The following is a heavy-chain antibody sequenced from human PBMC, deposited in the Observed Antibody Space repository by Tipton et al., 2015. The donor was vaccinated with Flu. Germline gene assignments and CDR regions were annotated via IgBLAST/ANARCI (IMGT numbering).Heavy chain of an antibody. D-gene: IGHD3-10*01. CDR1: GGSLSSFY. J-gene: IGHJ4*02. Sequence: TLSLTCTVSGGSLSSFYWSWIRQPAGKGLEYIGHIYSSGRTNYNPSFKSRVSMSLDASKTQFSLNLNSVTAADTAMYYCARGSGSGTHVMFDYWGQGTLVTVSS. V-gene: IGHV4-4*07. CDR3: ARGSGSGTHVMFDY. CDR2: IYSSGRT.